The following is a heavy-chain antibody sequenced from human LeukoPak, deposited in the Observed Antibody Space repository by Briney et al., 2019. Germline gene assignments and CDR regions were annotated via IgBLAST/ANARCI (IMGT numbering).Heavy chain of an antibody. J-gene: IGHJ6*04. CDR1: GYSFTSYW. D-gene: IGHD2-15*01. V-gene: IGHV5-51*01. Sequence: GESLKISCKGSGYSFTSYWIGWVRHMPGKGLEWMGIIYRGDSDTRYSPSFQGQVTISADKSISTAYLQWSSLKASDTAMYYCARHGSPLDCSGGSCYSYYYYGMDVWGKGTTVTVSS. CDR2: IYRGDSDT. CDR3: ARHGSPLDCSGGSCYSYYYYGMDV.